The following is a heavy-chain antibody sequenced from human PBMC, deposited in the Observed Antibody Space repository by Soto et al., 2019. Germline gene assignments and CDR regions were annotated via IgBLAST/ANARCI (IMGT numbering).Heavy chain of an antibody. Sequence: QVQLVQSGAEVKKPGASVKVSCKASGYTFTNFGISWVRQAPGQGLEGMGWISAYNGNTNNAQNFQGRVTMTTDTSTSKASIELRSLSSDDTAVYYCARGGTPMDYWGQGTLVTVSS. V-gene: IGHV1-18*01. CDR2: ISAYNGNT. CDR3: ARGGTPMDY. J-gene: IGHJ4*02. D-gene: IGHD3-16*01. CDR1: GYTFTNFG.